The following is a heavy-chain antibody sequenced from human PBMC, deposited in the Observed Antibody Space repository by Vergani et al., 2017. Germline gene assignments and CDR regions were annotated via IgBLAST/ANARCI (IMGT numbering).Heavy chain of an antibody. CDR2: ISYDGSKK. D-gene: IGHD1-26*01. CDR3: AKDRLSRGGTFDP. Sequence: QVQLVESGGGVVQPGRSLRLSCAASGFTFSSYGMHRVRQAPGKGLGWVAVISYDGSKKYYADSVKGRFTISRDNSKNPLYLQMNSVSAEVTAVYYCAKDRLSRGGTFDPWGQGTLVTVSS. V-gene: IGHV3-30*18. CDR1: GFTFSSYG. J-gene: IGHJ5*02.